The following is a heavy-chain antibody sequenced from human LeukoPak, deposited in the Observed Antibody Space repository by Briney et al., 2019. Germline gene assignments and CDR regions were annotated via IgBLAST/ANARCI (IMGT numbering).Heavy chain of an antibody. CDR1: GYSFTSYW. J-gene: IGHJ4*02. CDR2: IYPGDSDT. CDR3: ARRLIGSYDSSGYDY. Sequence: GESLKISCKGSGYSFTSYWIGWVRQMPGKGLEWMGIIYPGDSDTRYSPSLQGQVTISADKSISTAYLQWSSLKASDTAMYYCARRLIGSYDSSGYDYWGQGTLVTVSS. D-gene: IGHD3-22*01. V-gene: IGHV5-51*01.